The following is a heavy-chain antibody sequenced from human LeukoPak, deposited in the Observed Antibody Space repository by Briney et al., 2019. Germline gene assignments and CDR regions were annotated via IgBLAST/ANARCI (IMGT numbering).Heavy chain of an antibody. J-gene: IGHJ4*02. CDR2: IYSSGSP. CDR1: GASISRYY. V-gene: IGHV4-59*01. CDR3: VREGTTHEGVDS. D-gene: IGHD1-14*01. Sequence: LETLSLTCTVSGASISRYYWSWIRQPPGKGLEWIGYIYSSGSPDYNPSLKSRVTISTDTSKNQFSLRLTSVTAADTAVYYCVREGTTHEGVDSWGQGILVTVSS.